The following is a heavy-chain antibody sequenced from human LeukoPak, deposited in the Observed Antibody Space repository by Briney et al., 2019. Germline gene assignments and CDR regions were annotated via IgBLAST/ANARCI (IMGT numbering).Heavy chain of an antibody. CDR3: AKDGATTLAAAGNYFDY. CDR2: TFYTGST. V-gene: IGHV4-61*01. Sequence: SETLSLTCTVSGGSISSGNYWSWIRQPPGKGLEWIGYTFYTGSTNYNPSLQSRVTILLDTSKNQFSLKLSSVSAADTAVYYCAKDGATTLAAAGNYFDYWGQGTLVTVSS. J-gene: IGHJ4*02. D-gene: IGHD6-13*01. CDR1: GGSISSGNY.